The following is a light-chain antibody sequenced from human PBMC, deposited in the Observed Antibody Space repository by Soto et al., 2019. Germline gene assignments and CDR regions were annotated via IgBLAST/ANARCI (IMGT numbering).Light chain of an antibody. V-gene: IGKV3-20*01. CDR1: QSVSSGY. Sequence: EIVLTQSPGTLSLSPGERATLSCRASQSVSSGYLAWYQQTPGQAPRLLIYGASSRATGIPDRVSGSGSGTDFTLPISRLEPEDFAVYYCQRYGSSPLTFGGGNKVESK. J-gene: IGKJ4*02. CDR3: QRYGSSPLT. CDR2: GAS.